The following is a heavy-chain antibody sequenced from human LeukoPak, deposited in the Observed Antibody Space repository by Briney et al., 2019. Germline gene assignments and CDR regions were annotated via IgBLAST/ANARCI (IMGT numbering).Heavy chain of an antibody. V-gene: IGHV3-21*01. D-gene: IGHD5-24*01. J-gene: IGHJ4*02. Sequence: GGSLRLSCAASGITFSSYSMNWIRQAPGKGLEWVSSISSSSSYIYYADPVKGRFTISRANAKNSLYLQMHSPGAEATAGYYCSRDFKMATRSDSDYWGQGTLVTVSS. CDR1: GITFSSYS. CDR3: SRDFKMATRSDSDY. CDR2: ISSSSSYI.